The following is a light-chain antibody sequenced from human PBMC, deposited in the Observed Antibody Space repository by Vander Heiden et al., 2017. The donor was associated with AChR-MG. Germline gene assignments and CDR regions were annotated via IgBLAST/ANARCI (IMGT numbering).Light chain of an antibody. Sequence: DIQMTQSPSSLSAVVGDRVTITCRASQSIGSSLNWYHQKPEKAPKLLIYGASSLKSGVPLRFSGSGSGTDFIFTISSLQPEDFATYDCQEGSSTCWTFGQGTKVEIK. CDR3: QEGSSTCWT. J-gene: IGKJ1*01. CDR1: QSIGSS. V-gene: IGKV1-39*01. CDR2: GAS.